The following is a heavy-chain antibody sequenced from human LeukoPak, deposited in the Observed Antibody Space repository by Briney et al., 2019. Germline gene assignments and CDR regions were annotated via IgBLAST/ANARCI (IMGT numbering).Heavy chain of an antibody. Sequence: GGSLRLSCAASGFIFSDYHMSWIRQASGKGLEWVAYISPGGDAVYFADSVRGRITISRDNAKNSLFLQMSSLTAEDTAVYYCSGGRDITVAGPGGYFDYGGQGSLVTVSS. CDR2: ISPGGDAV. J-gene: IGHJ4*02. D-gene: IGHD6-19*01. CDR3: SGGRDITVAGPGGYFDY. CDR1: GFIFSDYH. V-gene: IGHV3-11*01.